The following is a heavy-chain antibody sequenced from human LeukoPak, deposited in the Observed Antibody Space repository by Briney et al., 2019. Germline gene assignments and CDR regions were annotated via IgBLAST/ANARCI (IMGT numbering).Heavy chain of an antibody. CDR2: IYYSGST. CDR3: ARVDSSGWYIDY. V-gene: IGHV4-39*07. D-gene: IGHD6-19*01. J-gene: IGHJ4*02. Sequence: PGGSLRLSCAASGFTVSSNYMSWVRQAPGKGLEWIGSIYYSGSTYYNPSLKSRVTISVDTSKNQFSLKLSSVTAADTAVYYCARVDSSGWYIDYWGQGTLVTVSS. CDR1: GFTVSSNY.